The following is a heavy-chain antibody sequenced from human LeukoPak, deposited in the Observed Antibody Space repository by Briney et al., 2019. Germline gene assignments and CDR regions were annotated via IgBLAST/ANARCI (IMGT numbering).Heavy chain of an antibody. D-gene: IGHD3-10*01. CDR3: VRDGEYMIRGVKSFDY. J-gene: IGHJ4*02. V-gene: IGHV3-48*03. CDR1: GFAFSNYE. CDR2: ISSSGGTK. Sequence: GGSLRLSCAASGFAFSNYEMNWVRQAPGKGLEWVSYISSSGGTKYYVDSVEGRFIISRDNAKNSLFLQMHSLRPEDTAVYYCVRDGEYMIRGVKSFDYWGQGTLVTVSS.